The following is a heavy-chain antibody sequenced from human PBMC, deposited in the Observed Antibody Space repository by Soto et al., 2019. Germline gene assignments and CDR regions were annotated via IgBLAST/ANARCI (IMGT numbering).Heavy chain of an antibody. CDR1: GGSLSRWY. J-gene: IGHJ6*02. Sequence: SETLSLTCAVYGGSLSRWYWSWIRQPPGKGLEWIGEINHGGSTRYKSSLKSRVSMSVDTSKNQFSLNLRSVTAADTAVYYCARAGVESIPIFGVVAPYGMDVWGQGTTVTVSS. D-gene: IGHD3-3*01. CDR3: ARAGVESIPIFGVVAPYGMDV. V-gene: IGHV4-34*01. CDR2: INHGGST.